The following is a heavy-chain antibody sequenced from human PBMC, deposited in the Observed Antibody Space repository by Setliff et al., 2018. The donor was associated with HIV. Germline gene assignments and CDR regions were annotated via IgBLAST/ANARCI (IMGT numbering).Heavy chain of an antibody. J-gene: IGHJ1*01. CDR2: ISAYNGNT. V-gene: IGHV1-18*01. CDR1: GHTFSNYG. Sequence: GASVKVSCKASGHTFSNYGISWVRQAPGQGLEWMGWISAYNGNTNYVQNLQGRVTMTIDTSTSTAYMELRSLRSDDTAVYYCATVYYYESRDIFYRIEYFHHWGQGTLVTVSS. D-gene: IGHD3-22*01. CDR3: ATVYYYESRDIFYRIEYFHH.